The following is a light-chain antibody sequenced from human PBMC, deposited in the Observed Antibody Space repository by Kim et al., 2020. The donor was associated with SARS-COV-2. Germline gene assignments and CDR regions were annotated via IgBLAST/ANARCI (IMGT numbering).Light chain of an antibody. Sequence: SSELTQDPAVSVALGQTVRITCQGDSLRTYCGAWYQQKPGQVPILLIYNKNKRPSGITDLFSRSTTGNTASLTITGAQAEDEADYYCNHRDNSADRLGVF. CDR1: SLRTYC. CDR3: NHRDNSADRLGV. J-gene: IGLJ1*01. CDR2: NKN. V-gene: IGLV3-19*01.